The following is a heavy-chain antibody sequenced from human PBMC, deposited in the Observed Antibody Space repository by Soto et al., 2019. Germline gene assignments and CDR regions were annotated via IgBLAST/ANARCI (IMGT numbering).Heavy chain of an antibody. CDR2: IWYDGSNK. CDR1: GFTFSSYG. D-gene: IGHD2-15*01. CDR3: ARESVGYCSGGSCYRDAFDI. Sequence: QVQLVESGGGVVQPGRSLRLSCAASGFTFSSYGMHWVRQAPGKGLEWVAVIWYDGSNKYYADSVKGRFTISRDNSKNTLYLQMNSLRAEDTAVYYCARESVGYCSGGSCYRDAFDIWGQGTMVTVSS. V-gene: IGHV3-33*01. J-gene: IGHJ3*02.